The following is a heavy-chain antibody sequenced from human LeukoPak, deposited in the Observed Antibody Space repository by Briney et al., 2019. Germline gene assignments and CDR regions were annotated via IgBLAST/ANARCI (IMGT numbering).Heavy chain of an antibody. J-gene: IGHJ4*02. D-gene: IGHD5-18*01. CDR3: ASEGYSYGSIDY. V-gene: IGHV4-61*08. CDR1: GGSISSGGYY. CDR2: ISDIGSI. Sequence: SETLSLTCTVSGGSISSGGYYWSWIRQPPGKGLEWIAYISDIGSINYNPSLKSRVTISLDTSKNQFSLKLSSVTAADTAVYYCASEGYSYGSIDYWGQGTLVTVSS.